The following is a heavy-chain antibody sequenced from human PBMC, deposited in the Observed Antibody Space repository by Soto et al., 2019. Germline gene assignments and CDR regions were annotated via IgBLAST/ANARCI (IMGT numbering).Heavy chain of an antibody. V-gene: IGHV4-31*03. CDR2: INYRGTT. J-gene: IGHJ4*02. Sequence: QVQLQESGPGLVKPSQTLSLTCTVSGGSINNGDYDWNWIRQHPEKGLEWMGYINYRGTTFYSPSLNSRIIISVDTSKNQFSLKLSSVTAADTAVYYCARDAPGAAPYWGQGTLVTVSS. CDR1: GGSINNGDYD. D-gene: IGHD6-13*01. CDR3: ARDAPGAAPY.